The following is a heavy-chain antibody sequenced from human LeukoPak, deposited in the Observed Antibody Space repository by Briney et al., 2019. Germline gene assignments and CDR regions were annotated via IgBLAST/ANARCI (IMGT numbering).Heavy chain of an antibody. CDR2: IIPIFGTA. CDR1: GGTFSSYA. Sequence: ASVTVSCKASGGTFSSYAISWVRQAPGQGLEWMGGIIPIFGTANYAQKFQGRVTITTDESTSTAYMELSSLRSEDTAVYYCARGYSSSSSYYYYYMDVWGKGTTVTVSS. V-gene: IGHV1-69*05. CDR3: ARGYSSSSSYYYYYMDV. D-gene: IGHD6-6*01. J-gene: IGHJ6*03.